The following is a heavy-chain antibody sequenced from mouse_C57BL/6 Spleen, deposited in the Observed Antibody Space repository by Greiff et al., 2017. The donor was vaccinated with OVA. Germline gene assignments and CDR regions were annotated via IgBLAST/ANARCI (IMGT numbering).Heavy chain of an antibody. V-gene: IGHV1-18*01. CDR2: INPNNGGT. D-gene: IGHD2-2*01. CDR3: AIGDGYDVAWFAY. J-gene: IGHJ3*01. CDR1: GSTFPDYN. Sequence: EVQLQQSGPELVKPGASVKIPCKASGSTFPDYNMDWVKQSHGKSLEWIGDINPNNGGTIYNQKFKGKATLTVDNSSSTAYMELRSLTSEDTAVYYCAIGDGYDVAWFAYWGQGTLVTVSA.